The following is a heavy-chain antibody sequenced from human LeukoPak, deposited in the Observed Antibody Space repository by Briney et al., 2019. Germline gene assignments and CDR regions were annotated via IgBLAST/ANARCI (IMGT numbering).Heavy chain of an antibody. J-gene: IGHJ6*04. CDR2: ISTYNGYA. CDR1: RYTLTRYG. D-gene: IGHD6-13*01. Sequence: ASVKVSCTPSRYTLTRYGIRCVRQAPRQGLECMGGISTYNGYANNAHKLQGGSTMKTAAPTSTAYLERRRLPSHDRAGNYCPRNITDGYGYMDVWGKGTPVTVSS. CDR3: PRNITDGYGYMDV. V-gene: IGHV1-18*01.